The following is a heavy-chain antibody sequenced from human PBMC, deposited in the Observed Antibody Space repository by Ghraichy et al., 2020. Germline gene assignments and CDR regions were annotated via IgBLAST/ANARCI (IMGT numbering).Heavy chain of an antibody. D-gene: IGHD3-22*01. CDR3: ARAPQGSWRIVVVNYGMDV. V-gene: IGHV4-34*01. Sequence: SETLSLTCAVYGGSFSGYYWSWIRQPPGKGLEWIGEINHSGSTNYNPSLKSRVTISVDTSKNQFSLKLSSVTAADTAVYYCARAPQGSWRIVVVNYGMDVWGQGTTVTVSS. J-gene: IGHJ6*02. CDR2: INHSGST. CDR1: GGSFSGYY.